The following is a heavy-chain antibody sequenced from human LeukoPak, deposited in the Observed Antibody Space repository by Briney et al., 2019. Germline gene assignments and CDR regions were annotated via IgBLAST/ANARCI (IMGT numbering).Heavy chain of an antibody. J-gene: IGHJ4*02. Sequence: ASVKVSCKASGCTFTSYYMHWVRQAPGQGLEWMGIINPSGGSTSYAQKFQGRVTMTRDMSTSTVYMELRSLRSDDTAVYYCAREGSSWYGGSVDYWGQGTLVTVSS. D-gene: IGHD6-13*01. V-gene: IGHV1-46*01. CDR2: INPSGGST. CDR1: GCTFTSYY. CDR3: AREGSSWYGGSVDY.